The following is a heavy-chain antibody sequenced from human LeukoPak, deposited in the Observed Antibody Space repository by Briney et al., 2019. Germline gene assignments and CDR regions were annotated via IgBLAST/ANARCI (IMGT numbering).Heavy chain of an antibody. V-gene: IGHV4-34*01. J-gene: IGHJ4*02. CDR1: GGSFSGYY. Sequence: SETLSLTCAVYGGSFSGYYWSWIRQPPGKGLEWIGEINHSGSTNYNPSLKSRVTISVDTSKNQFSLKLSSVTAADTAVYYCARGVPYGDYRTWSQGTLVTVSS. CDR2: INHSGST. D-gene: IGHD4-17*01. CDR3: ARGVPYGDYRT.